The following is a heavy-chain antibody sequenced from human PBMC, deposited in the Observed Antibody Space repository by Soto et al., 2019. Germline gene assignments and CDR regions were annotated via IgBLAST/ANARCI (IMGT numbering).Heavy chain of an antibody. CDR3: AAVGRDYSNFDLDY. D-gene: IGHD4-4*01. Sequence: SVKVSCKASGFTFTSSAVQWVRQARGQRLERIGWIVVGSGNTNYAQKFQERVTITRDMSTSTAYMELSSLRSEDTAVYYCAAVGRDYSNFDLDYWGQGTLVTVSS. CDR2: IVVGSGNT. CDR1: GFTFTSSA. V-gene: IGHV1-58*01. J-gene: IGHJ4*02.